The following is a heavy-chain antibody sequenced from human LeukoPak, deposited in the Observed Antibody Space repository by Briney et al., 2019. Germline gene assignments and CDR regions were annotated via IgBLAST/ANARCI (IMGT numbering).Heavy chain of an antibody. CDR1: GFTFSDAW. Sequence: GGSLRLSCEAAGFTFSDAWMSWVRQAPGKGLEGVGRIKSKTDGGTIDYAAPVQDRFTISRDESRNTLYLQMNSLKTEDSGVYYCNSLRLAGLDHWGQGTLVTVSS. J-gene: IGHJ4*02. CDR2: IKSKTDGGTI. D-gene: IGHD3-9*01. V-gene: IGHV3-15*01. CDR3: NSLRLAGLDH.